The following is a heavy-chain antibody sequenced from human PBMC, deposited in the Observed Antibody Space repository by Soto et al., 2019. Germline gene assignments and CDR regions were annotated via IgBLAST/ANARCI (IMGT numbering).Heavy chain of an antibody. J-gene: IGHJ5*02. CDR3: ARDRIVVGPAARGGRFDP. D-gene: IGHD2-2*01. V-gene: IGHV1-18*01. Sequence: QVQLVQSGAEVKKPGASVKVSCKASGYTFTSYGISWVRQAPGQGLEWMGWISAYNGNTNYAQKLQGRVTMTTDTSTSTAYMELRSLRSDDTAVYYCARDRIVVGPAARGGRFDPWGQGTLVTVSS. CDR1: GYTFTSYG. CDR2: ISAYNGNT.